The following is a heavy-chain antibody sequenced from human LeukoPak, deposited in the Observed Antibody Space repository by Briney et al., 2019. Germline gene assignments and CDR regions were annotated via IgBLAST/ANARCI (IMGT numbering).Heavy chain of an antibody. D-gene: IGHD2-2*02. Sequence: SETLSLTCAVYGGSFSGYYWSWIRQPPGKGLEWIGEINHSGSTNYNPSLKSRVTISVDTSKNQFSLKLSSVTAADTAVYYCARQAVVVPAAILDEGWFDPWGQGTLVTVSS. CDR2: INHSGST. CDR1: GGSFSGYY. J-gene: IGHJ5*02. CDR3: ARQAVVVPAAILDEGWFDP. V-gene: IGHV4-34*01.